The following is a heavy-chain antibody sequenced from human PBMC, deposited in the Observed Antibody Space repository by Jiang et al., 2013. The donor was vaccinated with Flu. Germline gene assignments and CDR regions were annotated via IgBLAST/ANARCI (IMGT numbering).Heavy chain of an antibody. CDR3: ASPPWGMITFGGVIGDDAFDI. Sequence: LLKPSETLSLTCAVYGGSFSGYYWSWIRQPPGKGLEWIGEINHSGSTDYNPSLKSRVTISVDTSKNQFSLKLSSVTAADTAVYYCASPPWGMITFGGVIGDDAFDIWGQGTMVTVSS. J-gene: IGHJ3*02. V-gene: IGHV4-34*01. CDR2: INHSGST. D-gene: IGHD3-16*02. CDR1: GGSFSGYY.